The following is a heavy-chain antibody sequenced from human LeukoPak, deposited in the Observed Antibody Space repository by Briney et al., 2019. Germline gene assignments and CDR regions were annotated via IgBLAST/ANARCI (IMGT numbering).Heavy chain of an antibody. V-gene: IGHV1-69*13. CDR1: GGIXRSFC. J-gene: IGHJ4*02. CDR2: SIPVFGVP. CDR3: TRGSAGIAAATTKNYFDS. Sequence: SVKVSCKASGGIXRSFCMNWVRQAPGQGLEWMGGSIPVFGVPNYAQKFQGRVTISADELTTTVHMEVTSLRSEDTAVYYCTRGSAGIAAATTKNYFDSWGKGTPVIVSS. D-gene: IGHD6-13*01.